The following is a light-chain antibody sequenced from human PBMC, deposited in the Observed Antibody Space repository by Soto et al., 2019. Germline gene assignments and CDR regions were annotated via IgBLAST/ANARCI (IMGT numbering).Light chain of an antibody. Sequence: DIQMTQSQSSVSVSVGDRVTITCRASQDISSWLAWYQQKPGQAPKLLIYAASSLQSGVPSTFSGSGSGTDFTLTISRLQPEDFATYFCQQGNSFPLTFGGGTQVEIK. V-gene: IGKV1-12*01. CDR3: QQGNSFPLT. CDR1: QDISSW. CDR2: AAS. J-gene: IGKJ4*01.